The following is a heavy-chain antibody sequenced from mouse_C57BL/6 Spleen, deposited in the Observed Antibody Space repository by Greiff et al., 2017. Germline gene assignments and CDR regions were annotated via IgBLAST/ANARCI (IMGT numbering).Heavy chain of an antibody. CDR1: GYTFTSYW. CDR2: IDPTDSDT. Sequence: QVQLQQPGAELVKPGASVKLSCKASGYTFTSYWMQWVKQRPGQGLEWIGEIDPTDSDTNYNQKFKGKATLTVDTSSSTAYMQLSSLTSEDSAVYYCARERGQLEDFDYWGQGTTLTVSS. V-gene: IGHV1-50*01. J-gene: IGHJ2*01. CDR3: ARERGQLEDFDY. D-gene: IGHD3-2*01.